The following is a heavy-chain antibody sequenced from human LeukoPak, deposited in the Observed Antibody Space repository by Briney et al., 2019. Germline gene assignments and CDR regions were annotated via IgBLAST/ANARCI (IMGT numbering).Heavy chain of an antibody. V-gene: IGHV4-59*01. CDR3: ATHSSGWSSDY. CDR1: GGSISSYY. J-gene: IGHJ4*02. D-gene: IGHD6-19*01. Sequence: SETLSLTCTVSGGSISSYYWSWIRQPPGKGLEWIGYIYYSGSTNYNPSLKSRVTISVDTSKNQFSPKLSSVTAADTAVYYCATHSSGWSSDYWGQGTLVTVSS. CDR2: IYYSGST.